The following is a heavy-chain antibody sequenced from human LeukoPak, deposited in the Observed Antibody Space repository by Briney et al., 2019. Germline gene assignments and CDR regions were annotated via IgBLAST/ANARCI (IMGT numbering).Heavy chain of an antibody. Sequence: ASVKVSCKASGYTFTSYDINWVRQATGQGLEWMGWMDPNSGNTGYAQKFQGRVSITSNTSISTAYMELSSLRSEDTAVYYCARCRFGSTSCYKAFWFDPWGQGTLVTVSS. CDR2: MDPNSGNT. D-gene: IGHD2-2*02. J-gene: IGHJ5*02. V-gene: IGHV1-8*03. CDR3: ARCRFGSTSCYKAFWFDP. CDR1: GYTFTSYD.